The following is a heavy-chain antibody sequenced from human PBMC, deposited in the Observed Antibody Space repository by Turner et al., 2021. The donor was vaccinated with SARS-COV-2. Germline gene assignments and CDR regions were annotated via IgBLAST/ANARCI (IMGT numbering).Heavy chain of an antibody. CDR1: GFTFSSYW. D-gene: IGHD3-3*01. Sequence: EVQLVEFGGGLVQPGGSLRLSCAASGFTFSSYWMSWVRQGPGKGLEWVANKKQEGSEKYYVDSVKGRFTISRDNAKNSLYLQMNSLGAEDTAVYYCARAEGWAFGVVIPYDYWGQGTLVTVSS. CDR2: KKQEGSEK. J-gene: IGHJ4*02. V-gene: IGHV3-7*01. CDR3: ARAEGWAFGVVIPYDY.